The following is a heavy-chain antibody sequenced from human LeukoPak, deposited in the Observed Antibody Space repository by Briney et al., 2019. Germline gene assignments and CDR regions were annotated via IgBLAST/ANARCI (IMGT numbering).Heavy chain of an antibody. Sequence: GRSLRLSCAASGFTFSSYGMHWVRQAPGKGLEWVAVISYDGSNKYYADSVKGRFTISRDNSKNTLYLQMNSLRAEDTAVYYCAKDLDYWGQGTLVAVSS. CDR3: AKDLDY. CDR1: GFTFSSYG. J-gene: IGHJ4*02. CDR2: ISYDGSNK. V-gene: IGHV3-30*18.